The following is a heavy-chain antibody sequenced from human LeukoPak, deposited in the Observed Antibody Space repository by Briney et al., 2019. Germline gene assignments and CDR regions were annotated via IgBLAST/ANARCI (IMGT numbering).Heavy chain of an antibody. CDR1: GGSFSGYY. J-gene: IGHJ3*02. CDR2: INHSGST. V-gene: IGHV4-34*01. Sequence: SETLSLTCAVYGGSFSGYYWSWIRQPPGKGLEWIGEINHSGSTNYNPSLKSRVTISVDTSKNQFSLKLSSVTAADTAVYYCARVRQNSSGYYTLPDAFDIWGQGTMVTVSS. CDR3: ARVRQNSSGYYTLPDAFDI. D-gene: IGHD3-22*01.